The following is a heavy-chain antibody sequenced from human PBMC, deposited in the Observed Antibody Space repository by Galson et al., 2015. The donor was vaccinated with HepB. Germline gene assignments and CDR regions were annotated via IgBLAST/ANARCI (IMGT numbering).Heavy chain of an antibody. D-gene: IGHD3-16*01. Sequence: SLRLSCAGSGFIFRHHAMAWIRQAPGKGLEWVSGINGRGSTRSYSDAVKGRLSISRDNSKDTVFLQMDNLRAEDTAGYYCVKEGSWFGGDWFDPWGQGALVTVS. J-gene: IGHJ5*02. V-gene: IGHV3-23*01. CDR3: VKEGSWFGGDWFDP. CDR1: GFIFRHHA. CDR2: INGRGSTR.